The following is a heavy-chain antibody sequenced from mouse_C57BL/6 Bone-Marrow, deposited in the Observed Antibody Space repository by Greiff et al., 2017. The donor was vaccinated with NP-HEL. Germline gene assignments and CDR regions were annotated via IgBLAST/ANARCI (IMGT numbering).Heavy chain of an antibody. CDR3: ARSYPYYGSSYDAMDY. V-gene: IGHV7-3*01. CDR1: GFTFTDYY. J-gene: IGHJ4*01. Sequence: EVQLVESGGGLVQPGGSLSLSCAASGFTFTDYYMSWVRQPPGKALEWLGFIRNKANGYTTEYSASVKGRFTISRDNSQSILYLQMNALRAEDSATYYCARSYPYYGSSYDAMDYWGQGTSVTVSS. D-gene: IGHD1-1*01. CDR2: IRNKANGYTT.